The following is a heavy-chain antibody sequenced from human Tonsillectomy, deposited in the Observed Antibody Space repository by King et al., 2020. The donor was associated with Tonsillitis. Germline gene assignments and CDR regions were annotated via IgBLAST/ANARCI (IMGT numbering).Heavy chain of an antibody. CDR1: GFTFSSYG. CDR3: AKDRDGFDY. J-gene: IGHJ4*02. CDR2: ISFDGSNK. D-gene: IGHD5-24*01. Sequence: VQLVESGGGVVQPGRSLRLSCAASGFTFSSYGMHWVRQAPGKGLEWVAVISFDGSNKYYADSVKGRFTISRDDSKNTLSLQMHSLRTEDTAVYYCAKDRDGFDYWGQGTLVTVSS. V-gene: IGHV3-30*18.